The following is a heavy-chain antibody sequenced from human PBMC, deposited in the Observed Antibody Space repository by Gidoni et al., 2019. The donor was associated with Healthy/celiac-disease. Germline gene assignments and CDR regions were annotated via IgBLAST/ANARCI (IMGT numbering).Heavy chain of an antibody. J-gene: IGHJ6*02. V-gene: IGHV4-39*01. CDR3: ASPTQYYDILTGYLTPYYYGMDV. CDR1: GGSISSSSYY. CDR2: IYYSGRT. D-gene: IGHD3-9*01. Sequence: QLQLQESCPGLVKPSETLSLTCTVSGGSISSSSYYWGWIRQPPGKGLEWIGSIYYSGRTYYNQSLKSRVTISVDTSKNQFSLKLSSVTAADTAVYYCASPTQYYDILTGYLTPYYYGMDVWGQGTTVTVSS.